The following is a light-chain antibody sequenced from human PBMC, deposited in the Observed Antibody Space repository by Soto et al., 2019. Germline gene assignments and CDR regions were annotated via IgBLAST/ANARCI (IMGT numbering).Light chain of an antibody. CDR3: QQRGNWPLPWT. J-gene: IGKJ1*01. V-gene: IGKV3-11*01. Sequence: EIVLTQSPATLSLSPGERATLSCRASQTVGNYLAWYQQKPGQVPRLLIYNASNRATGVPGRLSGSGSGTEFPLTISSLELEDFAVYYCQQRGNWPLPWTFGQGAKVEI. CDR2: NAS. CDR1: QTVGNY.